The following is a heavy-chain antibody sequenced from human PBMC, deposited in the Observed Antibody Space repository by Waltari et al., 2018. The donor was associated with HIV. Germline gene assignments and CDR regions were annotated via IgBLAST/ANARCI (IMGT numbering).Heavy chain of an antibody. V-gene: IGHV3-48*02. Sequence: EEQLVESGGGLVQPGGSLRLSCAAPGFTFSRFPVTWVPQAPGKGLEWIAYISSESTNIQYADSVKGRFTVSRDNAEESLYLEMNSLRDEDTAVYYCARDTLNFYFGLDVWGQGTTVTVSS. CDR3: ARDTLNFYFGLDV. CDR1: GFTFSRFP. CDR2: ISSESTNI. J-gene: IGHJ6*02. D-gene: IGHD2-15*01.